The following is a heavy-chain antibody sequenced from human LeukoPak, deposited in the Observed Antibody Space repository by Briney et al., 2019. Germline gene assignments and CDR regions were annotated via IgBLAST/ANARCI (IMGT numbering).Heavy chain of an antibody. Sequence: PSETLSLTCTLSGGSISIISSSTSSWGWIRQAPGRGLEWIGSLYYGENSHYNPSLKSRATLSVDTSNNQFSLKLTSVTAADAAVYFCARQLPTAAADTRGYFDYWGQGTVVTVSS. V-gene: IGHV4-39*01. J-gene: IGHJ4*02. CDR1: GGSISIISSSTSS. D-gene: IGHD6-25*01. CDR3: ARQLPTAAADTRGYFDY. CDR2: LYYGENS.